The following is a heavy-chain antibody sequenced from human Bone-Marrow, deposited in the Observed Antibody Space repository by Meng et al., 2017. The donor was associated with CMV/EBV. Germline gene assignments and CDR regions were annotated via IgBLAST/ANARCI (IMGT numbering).Heavy chain of an antibody. CDR2: IIPILGIA. J-gene: IGHJ6*02. Sequence: SVKVSCKASGGTFSSYAISWVRQAPGQGLEWMGGIIPILGIANYAQKFQGRVTITADKSTSTAYMELSSLRSEDTAVYYCARSYDILTGHAYYYYYYGMDVWGQGTTVTVYS. CDR3: ARSYDILTGHAYYYYYYGMDV. D-gene: IGHD3-9*01. CDR1: GGTFSSYA. V-gene: IGHV1-69*10.